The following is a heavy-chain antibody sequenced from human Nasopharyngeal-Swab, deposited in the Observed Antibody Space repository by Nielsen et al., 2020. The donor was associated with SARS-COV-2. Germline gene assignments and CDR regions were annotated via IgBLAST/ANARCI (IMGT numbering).Heavy chain of an antibody. V-gene: IGHV4-39*01. D-gene: IGHD3-3*01. CDR3: ARHLRILYDFWSGYYLPGGMDV. CDR1: GGSISSSSYY. Sequence: SETLSLTCTVSGGSISSSSYYWGWIRQPPGKGREWIGSIYYSGFTYYNPSLKSRVTISVDTSKNQFSLKLSSVTAADTAVYYCARHLRILYDFWSGYYLPGGMDVWGQGTTGTVSS. CDR2: IYYSGFT. J-gene: IGHJ6*02.